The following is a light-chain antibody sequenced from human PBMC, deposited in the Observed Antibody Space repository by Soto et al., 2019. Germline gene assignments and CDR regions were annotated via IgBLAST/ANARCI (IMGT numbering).Light chain of an antibody. CDR3: QHYNSYSEA. V-gene: IGKV1-5*03. J-gene: IGKJ1*01. Sequence: DIQRTQSRSTLSGSVGDRVTITCRCSQTISSWLAWYQQKPGKAPKLLIYKASTLKSGVPSRFSGSGSGTEFTLTISSLQPDDFATYYCQHYNSYSEAFGQGTKVYIK. CDR2: KAS. CDR1: QTISSW.